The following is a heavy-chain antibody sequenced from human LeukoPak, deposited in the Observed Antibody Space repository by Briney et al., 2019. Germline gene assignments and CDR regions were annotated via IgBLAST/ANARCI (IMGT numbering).Heavy chain of an antibody. CDR3: TTDLGITMIRGVIVH. D-gene: IGHD3-10*01. J-gene: IGHJ4*02. CDR2: IKSKGDGETT. V-gene: IGHV3-15*01. CDR1: GLSFTNAW. Sequence: GGSLRLSCADSGLSFTNAWMSWVRQAPGKGLEWVGRIKSKGDGETTDYAAPVKGRFTMSRDDSKGMLYLYMNSLKTEDTAVYYCTTDLGITMIRGVIVHWGRGTLVTVSS.